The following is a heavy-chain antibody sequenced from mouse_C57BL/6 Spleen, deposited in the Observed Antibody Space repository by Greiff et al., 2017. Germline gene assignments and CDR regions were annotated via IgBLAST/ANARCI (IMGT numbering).Heavy chain of an antibody. CDR1: GYTFTSYW. J-gene: IGHJ2*01. D-gene: IGHD4-1*01. CDR3: ARELGRGYYFDY. Sequence: QVHVKQPGAELVMPGASVKLSCKASGYTFTSYWMHWVKQRPGQGLEWIGEIDPSDSYTNYNQKFKGKSTLTVDKSSSTAYMKLSSLTSEDSAVYYCARELGRGYYFDYWGQGTTLTVSS. CDR2: IDPSDSYT. V-gene: IGHV1-69*01.